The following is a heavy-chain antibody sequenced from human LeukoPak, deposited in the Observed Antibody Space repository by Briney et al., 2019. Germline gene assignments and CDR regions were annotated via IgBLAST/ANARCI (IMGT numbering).Heavy chain of an antibody. J-gene: IGHJ5*02. CDR1: GDPIRSDSYY. Sequence: SQTLSLTCTVSGDPIRSDSYYWNWLRQPAGKGLEWIGRIYASGSTNYNPSLKSRVTISLDTSRNRFSLNLSSVTATDTAVSFWARDRSSGGQNCFDPGGKGPWSPSPQ. CDR2: IYASGST. V-gene: IGHV4-61*02. CDR3: ARDRSSGGQNCFDP. D-gene: IGHD6-19*01.